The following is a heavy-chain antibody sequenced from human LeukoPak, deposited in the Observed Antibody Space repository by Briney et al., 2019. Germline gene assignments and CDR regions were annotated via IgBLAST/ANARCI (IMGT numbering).Heavy chain of an antibody. CDR2: IYYSGST. CDR1: GGSISSYY. CDR3: ARVRDGTVDY. V-gene: IGHV4-59*01. J-gene: IGHJ4*02. D-gene: IGHD1-7*01. Sequence: SETLSLTCTVSGGSISSYYWSWIRQPPGKGLEWIGYIYYSGSTSYNPSLKSRVTISVDTSKNQFSLKLSSVTAADTAVYYCARVRDGTVDYWGQGTLVTVSS.